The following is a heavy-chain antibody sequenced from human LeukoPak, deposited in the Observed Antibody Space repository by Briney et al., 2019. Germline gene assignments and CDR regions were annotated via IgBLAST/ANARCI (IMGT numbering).Heavy chain of an antibody. D-gene: IGHD4-23*01. V-gene: IGHV4-38-2*02. J-gene: IGHJ6*03. CDR3: ARGNGGRSYYYYYMDA. CDR2: IYHSGST. CDR1: GYSISSGYY. Sequence: SETLSLTCTVSGYSISSGYYWGWIRQPPGKGLEWIGSIYHSGSTYYNPSLKSRVTISVDTSKNQFSLKLSSVTAADTAVYYCARGNGGRSYYYYYMDAWGKGTTVTVSS.